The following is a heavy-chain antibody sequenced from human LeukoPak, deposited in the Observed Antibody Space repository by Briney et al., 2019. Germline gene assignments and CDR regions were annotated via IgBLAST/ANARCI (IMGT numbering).Heavy chain of an antibody. J-gene: IGHJ4*02. CDR2: ISSSSSYT. V-gene: IGHV3-11*06. CDR1: GFTFSDYY. D-gene: IGHD6-13*01. CDR3: AREAPFGAAFDY. Sequence: GGSLRLSCAASGFTFSDYYMSWIRQAPAKGLVWVSYISSSSSYTNYADSVKGRFTISRDNAKNSLYLQMNSLRAEDTAVYYCAREAPFGAAFDYWGQGTLVTVSS.